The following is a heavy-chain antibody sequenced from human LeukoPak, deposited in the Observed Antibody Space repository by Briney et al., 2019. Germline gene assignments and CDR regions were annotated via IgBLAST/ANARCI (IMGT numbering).Heavy chain of an antibody. J-gene: IGHJ4*02. Sequence: GGSLRLSCSASGFSFSSYAMHWVRQAPGKGLEYVSAISNIGCNTYYADSVKDRFTISRDNSRNTLDLQLSSLRAEDTAVYYCVKGGSGSYYSRNWADYFDYWGQGTLVTVSS. D-gene: IGHD3-10*01. V-gene: IGHV3-64D*06. CDR2: ISNIGCNT. CDR1: GFSFSSYA. CDR3: VKGGSGSYYSRNWADYFDY.